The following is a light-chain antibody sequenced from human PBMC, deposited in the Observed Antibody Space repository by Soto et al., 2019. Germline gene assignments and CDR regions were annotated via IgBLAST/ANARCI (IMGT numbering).Light chain of an antibody. Sequence: EIVMTQSPATLSVSPGERATLSCRASQTVSVNLVWYQQKPGQAPRLLIYGASTRATGVPARFSGSGSGTEFTLTISSLQSEDFAVYYCQQYNDWPPFTFGPGTRVDIK. J-gene: IGKJ3*01. CDR2: GAS. V-gene: IGKV3-15*01. CDR1: QTVSVN. CDR3: QQYNDWPPFT.